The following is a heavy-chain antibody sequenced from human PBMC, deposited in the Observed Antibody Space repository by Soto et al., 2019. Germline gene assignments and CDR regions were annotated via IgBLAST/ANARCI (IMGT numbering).Heavy chain of an antibody. V-gene: IGHV5-10-1*01. CDR2: IDPSDSYT. CDR3: ARRAAGTSGPYYYYGMDV. D-gene: IGHD6-13*01. CDR1: GYSFTSYW. Sequence: PGESLKLSCKGSGYSFTSYWISWVRQMPGKGLEWMGRIDPSDSYTNYSPSFQGHVTISADKSISTAYLQWSSLKASDTAMYYCARRAAGTSGPYYYYGMDVWGQGTTVTVSS. J-gene: IGHJ6*02.